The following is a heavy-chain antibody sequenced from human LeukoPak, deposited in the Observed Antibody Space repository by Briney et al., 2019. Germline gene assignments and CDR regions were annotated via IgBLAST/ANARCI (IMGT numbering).Heavy chain of an antibody. J-gene: IGHJ4*02. CDR1: GYSFTSYA. CDR3: AGMGYCTRATCGGAFDF. CDR2: INTNTENP. V-gene: IGHV7-4-1*02. Sequence: ASVNVSCTASGYSFTSYAMNWVRQAPGQGLEWMGWINTNTENPAYAQGFTGRFVFSMDISVSTAYLQISSLKAEDTAVYYCAGMGYCTRATCGGAFDFWGQGTLVTVSS. D-gene: IGHD2-8*01.